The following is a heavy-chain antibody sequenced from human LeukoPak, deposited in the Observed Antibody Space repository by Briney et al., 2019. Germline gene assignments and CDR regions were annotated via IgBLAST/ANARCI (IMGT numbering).Heavy chain of an antibody. CDR3: AREGAVAGTRDAFDI. V-gene: IGHV4-59*12. J-gene: IGHJ3*02. Sequence: PSETLSLTCTVSGGSISSYYWSWIRQPPGKGLEWIGYIYYSGSTNYNPSLKSRVTISVDRSKNQFSLKLSSVTAADTAVYYCAREGAVAGTRDAFDIWGQGTMVTVSS. CDR1: GGSISSYY. D-gene: IGHD6-19*01. CDR2: IYYSGST.